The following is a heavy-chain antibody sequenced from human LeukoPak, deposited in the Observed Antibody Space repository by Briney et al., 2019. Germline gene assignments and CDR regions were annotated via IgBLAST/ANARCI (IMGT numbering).Heavy chain of an antibody. Sequence: GGSLRLSCAASGFTFSSYGMHWVRQAPGKGLEWVAVISYDGSNKYYADSVKGRFTISRDNSKNTLYLQMNSLRAEDTAVYYCAKSGGLYDYWGQGTLVTVSS. CDR2: ISYDGSNK. CDR1: GFTFSSYG. J-gene: IGHJ4*02. D-gene: IGHD2-15*01. CDR3: AKSGGLYDY. V-gene: IGHV3-30*18.